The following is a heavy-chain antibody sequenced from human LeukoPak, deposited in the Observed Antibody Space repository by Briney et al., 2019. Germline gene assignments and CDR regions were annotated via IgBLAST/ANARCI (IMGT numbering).Heavy chain of an antibody. V-gene: IGHV3-53*01. CDR3: ARGGNVVGALFDS. Sequence: GGSLRLSCAASGFTVSSCSMTWVRQAPGKGLEWVSIIYSEGSTFYADSVEGQFTISRDNSKNTVYLQMNSLRAEDTAVYYCARGGNVVGALFDSWGQGILVTVSS. D-gene: IGHD1-26*01. CDR1: GFTVSSCS. J-gene: IGHJ4*02. CDR2: IYSEGST.